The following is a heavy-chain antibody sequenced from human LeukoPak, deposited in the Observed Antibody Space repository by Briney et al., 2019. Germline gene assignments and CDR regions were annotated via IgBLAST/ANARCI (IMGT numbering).Heavy chain of an antibody. CDR2: IYYSGST. CDR3: ARHLGYSYGYAYYYYYMDV. Sequence: SETLSLTCTVSGGSISSSSYYWGWIRQPPGKGREWIGSIYYSGSTYYNPSLKSRVTISVDPSKNQFSLKLSSVTAADTAVYYCARHLGYSYGYAYYYYYMDVWGNGTTVTVSS. CDR1: GGSISSSSYY. J-gene: IGHJ6*03. V-gene: IGHV4-39*01. D-gene: IGHD5-18*01.